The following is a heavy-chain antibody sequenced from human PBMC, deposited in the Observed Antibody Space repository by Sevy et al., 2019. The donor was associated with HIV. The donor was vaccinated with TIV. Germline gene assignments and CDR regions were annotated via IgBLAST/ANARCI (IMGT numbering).Heavy chain of an antibody. D-gene: IGHD3-10*01. CDR1: GDTISDYH. Sequence: SETLSLTCSVSGDTISDYHWTWLRQPAGKGLEWIGHMFGSGRTHLNPSLKTRVTMSVDRSENRFSLKLTYVTAADTAVYYCARGGEMIRGVIGSEYAFCHMDVWGTGTTVTVSS. CDR2: MFGSGRT. V-gene: IGHV4-4*07. CDR3: ARGGEMIRGVIGSEYAFCHMDV. J-gene: IGHJ6*03.